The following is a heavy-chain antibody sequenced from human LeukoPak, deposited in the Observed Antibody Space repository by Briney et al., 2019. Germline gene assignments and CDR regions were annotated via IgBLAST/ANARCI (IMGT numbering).Heavy chain of an antibody. D-gene: IGHD3-10*01. J-gene: IGHJ4*02. CDR2: IYYSGST. V-gene: IGHV4-59*08. Sequence: PSETLSLTCTVSGGSISSYYWSWIRQPPGKGLEWIGYIYYSGSTNYNPSLKSRVTISVDTSKNQFSLKLSSVTAADTAVYYCARTELLWFGEFFFDYWGQGTLVTVSS. CDR1: GGSISSYY. CDR3: ARTELLWFGEFFFDY.